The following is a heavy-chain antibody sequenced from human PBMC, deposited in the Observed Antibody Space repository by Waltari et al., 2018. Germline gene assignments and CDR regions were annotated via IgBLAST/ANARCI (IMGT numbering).Heavy chain of an antibody. CDR2: ITWEVNKK. Sequence: EVKLVESGGGLVKSGGSLRLSCAASGFTFDDHAMAWVRQAPGKGLEWVSRITWEVNKKSYADSVKGRFTISRHNTRNFLFLQMDRLTPEDTALYFCCRVRSHVYTYFDFWGQGVLVTVSS. CDR3: CRVRSHVYTYFDF. CDR1: GFTFDDHA. D-gene: IGHD3-16*01. J-gene: IGHJ4*01. V-gene: IGHV3-43*02.